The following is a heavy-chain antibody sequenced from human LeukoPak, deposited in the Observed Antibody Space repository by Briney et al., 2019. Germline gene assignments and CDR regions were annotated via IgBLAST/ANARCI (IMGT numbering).Heavy chain of an antibody. J-gene: IGHJ4*02. V-gene: IGHV4-59*01. Sequence: SETLSLTCTVSGGSMNNYYWTWIRQPPGKGLEWIAYIFYGGSTNYNPSLKSRVTISVDTSKNQFSLKLSSVTAADTAVYYCARLRGNYFPDYWGQGTLVTVSS. CDR3: ARLRGNYFPDY. CDR2: IFYGGST. D-gene: IGHD2/OR15-2a*01. CDR1: GGSMNNYY.